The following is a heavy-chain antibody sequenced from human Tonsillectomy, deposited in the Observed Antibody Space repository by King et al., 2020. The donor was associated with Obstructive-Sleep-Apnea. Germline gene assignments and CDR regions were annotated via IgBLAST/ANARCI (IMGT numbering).Heavy chain of an antibody. V-gene: IGHV3-49*03. CDR1: GFTFGDYA. J-gene: IGHJ4*02. D-gene: IGHD3-10*01. Sequence: VQLVESGGGLVQPGRSLRLSCTASGFTFGDYAMSWFRQAPGKGLEWVGFIRSKAYGGTTEYAASVKGRFTISRDDSKSIAYPQMNSLKTEDTAVDYCTRQLVRGALTYYFDYWGQGTLVTVSS. CDR2: IRSKAYGGTT. CDR3: TRQLVRGALTYYFDY.